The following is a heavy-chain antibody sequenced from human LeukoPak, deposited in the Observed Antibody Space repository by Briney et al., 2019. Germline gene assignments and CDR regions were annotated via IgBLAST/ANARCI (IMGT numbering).Heavy chain of an antibody. J-gene: IGHJ4*02. V-gene: IGHV3-30-3*01. CDR2: ISYDGSNK. CDR3: TITIFGVVITHFDY. Sequence: GGSLRLSCAAPGFTFSSYAMHWVRQVPGKGLEWVAVISYDGSNKYYADSVKGRFTISRDNSKNTLYLQMNSLRAEDTAVYYCTITIFGVVITHFDYWGQGTLVTVSS. CDR1: GFTFSSYA. D-gene: IGHD3-3*01.